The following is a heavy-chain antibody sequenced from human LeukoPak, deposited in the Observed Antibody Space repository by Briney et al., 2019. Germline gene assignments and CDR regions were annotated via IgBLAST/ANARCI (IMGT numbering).Heavy chain of an antibody. V-gene: IGHV3-66*01. CDR2: IYSGGST. D-gene: IGHD6-13*01. Sequence: PEGSLRLSCAASGFTVSSNYMSWVRQAPGKGLEWVSVIYSGGSTYYADSVKGRFTISRDNSKNTLYLQMNSLRAEDTAVYYCASPYSSSWYGGDYWGQGTLVTVSS. CDR1: GFTVSSNY. CDR3: ASPYSSSWYGGDY. J-gene: IGHJ4*02.